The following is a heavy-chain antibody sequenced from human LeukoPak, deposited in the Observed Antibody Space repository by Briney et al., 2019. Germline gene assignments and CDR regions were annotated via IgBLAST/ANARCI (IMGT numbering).Heavy chain of an antibody. CDR2: IRYDGSNK. J-gene: IGHJ4*02. Sequence: GRSLRLSCAASGFTFTSYGMHWVRQAPGKGLEWVAFIRYDGSNKYYADSVKGRFTISRDNAKNSLYLQMNSLRAEDTAVYYCVRDYNWCFDYWGQGTLVTVSS. D-gene: IGHD1-1*01. V-gene: IGHV3-33*08. CDR3: VRDYNWCFDY. CDR1: GFTFTSYG.